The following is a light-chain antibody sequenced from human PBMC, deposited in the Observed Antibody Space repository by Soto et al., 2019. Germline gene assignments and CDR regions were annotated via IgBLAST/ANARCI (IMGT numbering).Light chain of an antibody. Sequence: QSVLTQPASVSGSPGQSITISCTGTSSDVGGYKFVSWYQQHPGKAPKLKIYEINTRPSGVSNRFSGSKSGNTASLTISGLRAEDEADYYCSSYTSSTTLVFGTGTKVTV. CDR2: EIN. V-gene: IGLV2-14*01. CDR1: SSDVGGYKF. J-gene: IGLJ1*01. CDR3: SSYTSSTTLV.